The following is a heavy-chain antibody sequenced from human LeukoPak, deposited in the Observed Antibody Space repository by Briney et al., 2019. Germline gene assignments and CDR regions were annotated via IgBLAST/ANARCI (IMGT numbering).Heavy chain of an antibody. CDR1: GYTFTSYD. Sequence: ASVKVSCKASGYTFTSYDINWVRQATGQGLEWMGWMNPNSGNTGYAQKFQGRVTITWNTTISTAYMELSSLRPEDTAVYYCARSSEYYGSGSYPFDYWGQGTLVTVSS. J-gene: IGHJ4*02. D-gene: IGHD3-10*01. CDR2: MNPNSGNT. CDR3: ARSSEYYGSGSYPFDY. V-gene: IGHV1-8*03.